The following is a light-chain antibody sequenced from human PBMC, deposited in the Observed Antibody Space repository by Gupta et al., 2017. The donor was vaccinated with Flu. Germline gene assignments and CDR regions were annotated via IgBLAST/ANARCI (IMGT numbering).Light chain of an antibody. CDR2: KEA. V-gene: IGLV6-57*01. CDR3: QSYEV. J-gene: IGLJ2*01. CDR1: SGIMDLNY. Sequence: PAKTFTSSCTRRSGIMDLNYVHRYQQRPGTSNKNVIDKEAQRPAGVPAGFSVTSDRSSNSASLPISGMKNEDEAEYYCQSYEVFGGGTKLTVL.